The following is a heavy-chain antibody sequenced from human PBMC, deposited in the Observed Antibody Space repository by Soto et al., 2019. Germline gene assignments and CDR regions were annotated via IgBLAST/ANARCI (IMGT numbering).Heavy chain of an antibody. V-gene: IGHV3-21*01. CDR3: ARDMTTVTSD. J-gene: IGHJ4*02. CDR2: ISSSSSYI. CDR1: GFTFSSYS. Sequence: ESGGGLVKPGGSLRLSCAASGFTFSSYSMNWVRQAPGKGLEWVSSISSSSSYIYYADSVKGRFTISRDNAKNSLYLQMDSLRAEDTAVYYCARDMTTVTSDWGQGTLVTVSS. D-gene: IGHD4-4*01.